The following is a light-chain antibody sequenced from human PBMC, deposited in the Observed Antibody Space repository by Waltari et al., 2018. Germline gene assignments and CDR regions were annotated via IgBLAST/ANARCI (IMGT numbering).Light chain of an antibody. CDR3: SSHTSTVPHV. CDR2: EVS. V-gene: IGLV2-14*01. Sequence: QSALTQPASVSGSPGQSITISCTGTSSDVGGYNYVSWYQQHPGKAPKLMIYEVSNRPSGVSNRFSGSKSGNTASLTISGLQAEDEAVYYCSSHTSTVPHVFGTGTKVTVV. CDR1: SSDVGGYNY. J-gene: IGLJ1*01.